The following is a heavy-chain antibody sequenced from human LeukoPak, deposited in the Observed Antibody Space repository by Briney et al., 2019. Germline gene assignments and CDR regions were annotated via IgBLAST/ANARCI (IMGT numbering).Heavy chain of an antibody. CDR2: IYSGGST. CDR3: ARDPERLRAFDI. J-gene: IGHJ3*02. V-gene: IGHV3-53*01. Sequence: GGSLRLSCAASGFTVSSNYMSWVRPAPGKGLEWVSVIYSGGSTYYADSVKGRFTISRDNSKNTLYLQMNSLRAEDTAVYYCARDPERLRAFDIWGQGTMVTVSS. CDR1: GFTVSSNY.